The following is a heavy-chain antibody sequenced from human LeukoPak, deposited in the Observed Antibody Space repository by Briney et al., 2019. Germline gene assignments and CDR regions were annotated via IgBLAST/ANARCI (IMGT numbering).Heavy chain of an antibody. J-gene: IGHJ5*02. CDR1: GFTFSSYA. V-gene: IGHV3-30-3*01. Sequence: TGRSLRLSCAASGFTFSSYAMHWVRQAPGKGLEWVAVISYDGSNKYYADSVKGRFTISRDNSKNTLYLQMNSLRAEDTAVYYCAKAEVPHGWFDPWGQGTLVTVSS. CDR2: ISYDGSNK. CDR3: AKAEVPHGWFDP. D-gene: IGHD2-2*01.